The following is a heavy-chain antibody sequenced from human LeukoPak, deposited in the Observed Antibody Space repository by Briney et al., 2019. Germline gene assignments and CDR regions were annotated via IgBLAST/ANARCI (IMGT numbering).Heavy chain of an antibody. V-gene: IGHV1-69*05. CDR1: GGTLSSYA. D-gene: IGHD3-16*02. Sequence: SVTVSCKASGGTLSSYAISWVRQAPGQGLKWMGGIIPIFGTANYAQKFQGRVTITTDESTSTAYMELSSLRSEDTAVYYCARGSGRDDYVWGSYRWTQAFDIWGQGTMVTVSS. J-gene: IGHJ3*02. CDR3: ARGSGRDDYVWGSYRWTQAFDI. CDR2: IIPIFGTA.